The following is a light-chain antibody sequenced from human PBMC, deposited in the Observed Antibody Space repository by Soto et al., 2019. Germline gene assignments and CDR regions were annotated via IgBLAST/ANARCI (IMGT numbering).Light chain of an antibody. CDR3: QTWGTGIWV. CDR2: LNSDGSH. V-gene: IGLV4-69*01. J-gene: IGLJ3*02. Sequence: QPVLTQSPSASASLGASVKLTCTLSSGYSTYGIAWHQQQPEKGPRFLMKLNSDGSHNKGDGIPDRFSGSSSGAERYLTISSLQLEDEADYYCQTWGTGIWVFGAGTKLTVL. CDR1: SGYSTYG.